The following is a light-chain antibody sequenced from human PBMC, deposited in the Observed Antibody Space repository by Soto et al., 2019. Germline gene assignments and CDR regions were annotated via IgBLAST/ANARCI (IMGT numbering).Light chain of an antibody. J-gene: IGLJ2*01. V-gene: IGLV2-14*01. CDR1: SSDVGGYNF. Sequence: QSALTQPASVSGSPGQSITISCTGTSSDVGGYNFVSWYQQHPGKAPKLMIYEVSNRPSGVSNRFSGSKSGNTASLTISGLQAEDEADYYCSSYTSSNTLVFGGGTKVPS. CDR3: SSYTSSNTLV. CDR2: EVS.